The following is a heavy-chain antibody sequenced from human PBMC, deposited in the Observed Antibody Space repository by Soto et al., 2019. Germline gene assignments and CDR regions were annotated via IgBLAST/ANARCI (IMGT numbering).Heavy chain of an antibody. CDR1: GYTFTSYG. D-gene: IGHD1-26*01. CDR2: ISAYNGNT. V-gene: IGHV1-18*01. CDR3: ARGLKSMELPQFGY. J-gene: IGHJ4*02. Sequence: QVQLVQSGAEVKQPGASVKVSCKASGYTFTSYGISWVRQAPGEGLEWMGWISAYNGNTNYAQKLQGRVTMTTDTSTSTAYRELRSLCSDDAAVYCCARGLKSMELPQFGYWGQGTLVTVCS.